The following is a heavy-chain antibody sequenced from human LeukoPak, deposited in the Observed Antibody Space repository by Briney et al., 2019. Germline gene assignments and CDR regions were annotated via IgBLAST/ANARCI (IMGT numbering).Heavy chain of an antibody. CDR1: GFTFSDYN. Sequence: GGSLRLSCAASGFTFSDYNMNWVRQAPGKGLEWVSYITNSGSTIHYADSVKGRFTISRDNAKNSLSLQMNNLRAEDTAVYHCAKPHYGSGYNSWGQGTLVTVSS. CDR2: ITNSGSTI. CDR3: AKPHYGSGYNS. V-gene: IGHV3-11*01. D-gene: IGHD3-3*02. J-gene: IGHJ4*02.